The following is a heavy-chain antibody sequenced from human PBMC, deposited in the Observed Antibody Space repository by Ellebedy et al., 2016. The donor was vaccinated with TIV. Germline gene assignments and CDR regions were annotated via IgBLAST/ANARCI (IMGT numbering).Heavy chain of an antibody. CDR3: ARHLLQLAVAGTDDAFDI. Sequence: GGSLRLXXKGSGYSFTSYWIGWVRQMPGKGLEWMGIIYPGDSDTRYSPSFQGQVTISADKSISTAYLQWSSLKASDTAMYYCARHLLQLAVAGTDDAFDIWGQGTMVTVSS. D-gene: IGHD6-19*01. J-gene: IGHJ3*02. CDR1: GYSFTSYW. V-gene: IGHV5-51*01. CDR2: IYPGDSDT.